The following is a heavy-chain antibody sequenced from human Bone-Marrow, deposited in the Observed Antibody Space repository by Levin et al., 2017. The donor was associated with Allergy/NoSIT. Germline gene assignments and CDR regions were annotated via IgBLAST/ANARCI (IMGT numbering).Heavy chain of an antibody. CDR1: GFTFSSYA. CDR2: ISGSGGST. J-gene: IGHJ4*02. Sequence: PGESLKISCAASGFTFSSYAMSWVRQAPGKGLEWVSAISGSGGSTYYADSVKGRFTISRDNSKNTLYLQMNSLRAEDTAVYYCAKFKRGLGVVYAIPPAFDYWGQGTLVTVSS. V-gene: IGHV3-23*01. CDR3: AKFKRGLGVVYAIPPAFDY. D-gene: IGHD2-8*02.